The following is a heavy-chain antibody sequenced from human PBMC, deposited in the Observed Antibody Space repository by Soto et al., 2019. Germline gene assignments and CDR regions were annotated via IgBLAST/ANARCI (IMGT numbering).Heavy chain of an antibody. CDR1: GFTFSHYA. D-gene: IGHD6-13*01. V-gene: IGHV3-23*01. Sequence: GSLRLSCAASGFTFSHYAMSWVRQAPGKGLGWVSGISGGGGSTYYADSAKGRFTISRDNSKNTLFLQMNSLRAEDSAVYYCANSPPRSFGYINSNNRMSPWGQGTTGAVSS. CDR3: ANSPPRSFGYINSNNRMSP. J-gene: IGHJ6*02. CDR2: ISGGGGST.